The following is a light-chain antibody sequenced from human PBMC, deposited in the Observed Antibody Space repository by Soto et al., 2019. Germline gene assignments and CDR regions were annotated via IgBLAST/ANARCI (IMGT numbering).Light chain of an antibody. CDR1: QSVCNN. CDR3: QQRSNWPLT. CDR2: DAS. J-gene: IGKJ4*01. V-gene: IGKV3-11*01. Sequence: EIVMTQSPATLSVSPGERATLSCRASQSVCNNLAWYQQKPGQAPRLLIYDASDRVAGIPARFSGSGSGTDFTLTINSLEPEDFAVYYCQQRSNWPLTFGGGTKVDIK.